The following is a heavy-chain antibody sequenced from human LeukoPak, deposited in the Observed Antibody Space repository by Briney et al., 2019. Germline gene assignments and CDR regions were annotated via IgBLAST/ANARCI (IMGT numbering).Heavy chain of an antibody. J-gene: IGHJ4*02. Sequence: ASVKVSCKASGYTFTSYDINWVRQATGQGLEWMGWMNPNSGNTGYAQKFQGRVTMTRNTSISTAYMELSSLSSEDTAVYYCARVVVVIKTPSLYYFDYWGQGTLVTVSS. CDR2: MNPNSGNT. CDR1: GYTFTSYD. D-gene: IGHD3-22*01. V-gene: IGHV1-8*01. CDR3: ARVVVVIKTPSLYYFDY.